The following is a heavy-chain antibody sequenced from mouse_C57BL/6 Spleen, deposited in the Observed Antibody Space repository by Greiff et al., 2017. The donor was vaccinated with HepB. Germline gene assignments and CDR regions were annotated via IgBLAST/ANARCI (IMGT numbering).Heavy chain of an antibody. V-gene: IGHV1-55*01. CDR2: IYPGSGST. Sequence: QVQLQHPGAELVKPGASVKMSCKASGYTFTSYWITWVKQRPGQGLEWIGDIYPGSGSTNYNEKFKSKATLTVDTSSSTAYMQLSSLTSEDSAVYYCAREGGGWFPFDYWGQGTTLTVSS. J-gene: IGHJ2*01. CDR3: AREGGGWFPFDY. CDR1: GYTFTSYW. D-gene: IGHD2-3*01.